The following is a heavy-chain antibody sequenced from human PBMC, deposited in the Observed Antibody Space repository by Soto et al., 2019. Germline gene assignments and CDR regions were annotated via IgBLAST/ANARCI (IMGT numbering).Heavy chain of an antibody. CDR1: GGSFSGYY. Sequence: ETLSLTCAVYGGSFSGYYWSWIRQTPGKGLEWIGEINHSGSTNYNPSLKSRVTISVDTSKNQFSLKLSSVTAADTAVYYCARGGYCGGDCYIDYWGQGTLVTVSS. CDR2: INHSGST. J-gene: IGHJ4*02. D-gene: IGHD2-21*02. V-gene: IGHV4-34*01. CDR3: ARGGYCGGDCYIDY.